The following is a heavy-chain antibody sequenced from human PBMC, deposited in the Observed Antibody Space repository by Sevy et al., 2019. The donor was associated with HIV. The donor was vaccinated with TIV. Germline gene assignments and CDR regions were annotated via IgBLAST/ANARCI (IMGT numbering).Heavy chain of an antibody. CDR1: GYTFTNYD. D-gene: IGHD1-26*01. CDR3: ARGPNSGHHRDYYYYYGMDV. Sequence: ASVKVSCKASGYTFTNYDINWVRQATGQGLEWMGWMSPNSRKTGYAQKFQGRVTVTRNTSISTAYMELSSLGSDDTAVYYCARGPNSGHHRDYYYYYGMDVWGQGTAVTVSS. J-gene: IGHJ6*02. V-gene: IGHV1-8*01. CDR2: MSPNSRKT.